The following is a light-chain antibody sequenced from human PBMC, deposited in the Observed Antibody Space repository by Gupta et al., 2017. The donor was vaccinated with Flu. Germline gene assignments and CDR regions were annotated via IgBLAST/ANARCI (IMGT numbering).Light chain of an antibody. V-gene: IGKV1-27*01. J-gene: IGKJ4*01. Sequence: PYSLSASVGDRVTITCRASQDISSYLAWYQQKAGKVPRLLIYAASSLQSGVPSRFSDSGSGTTFTLTITNLQPDDLATEYCQKDNSAPQAFGGGTKVDIK. CDR3: QKDNSAPQA. CDR2: AAS. CDR1: QDISSY.